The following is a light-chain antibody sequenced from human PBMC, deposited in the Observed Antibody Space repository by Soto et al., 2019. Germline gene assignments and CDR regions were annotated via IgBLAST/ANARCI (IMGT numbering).Light chain of an antibody. J-gene: IGKJ2*01. CDR3: HQYGTPPFT. CDR2: GAS. CDR1: ETIGRAY. V-gene: IGKV3-20*01. Sequence: EIVLTQSPGALSLSPGERATLSCRASETIGRAYFAWYQQKPGQTPRLLLYGASNRAAGIPDRFSGSGSGTDFTLTISRLEPEDSAVYYCHQYGTPPFTFGQGTKLEIK.